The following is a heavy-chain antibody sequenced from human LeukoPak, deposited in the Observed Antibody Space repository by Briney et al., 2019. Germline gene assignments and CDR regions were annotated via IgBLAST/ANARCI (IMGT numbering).Heavy chain of an antibody. J-gene: IGHJ4*02. CDR1: GVAFCDYF. CDR2: ISDSGST. Sequence: PSETLSLTCAVSGVAFCDYFGTCIRQPPGKRLGGSAEISDSGSTTSTSSLRIRVAISLDTPKNQFSLRLTSVTAPDTVCYYGARGQYCSTTTCYSARRYFNFWGQGTLVTVSS. CDR3: ARGQYCSTTTCYSARRYFNF. V-gene: IGHV4-34*01. D-gene: IGHD2-2*01.